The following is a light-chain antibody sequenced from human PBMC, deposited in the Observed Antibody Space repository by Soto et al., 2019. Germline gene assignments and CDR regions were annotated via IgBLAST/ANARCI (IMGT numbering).Light chain of an antibody. CDR1: SSNIGNNT. CDR2: RNN. CDR3: AAWDDSLSGVV. J-gene: IGLJ2*01. V-gene: IGLV1-44*01. Sequence: QSVLPKPPSASGTPGQRVTISCSGSSSNIGNNTVNWYQQLPGTAPKLLIYRNNQRPSGVPDRFSGSKSGTSASLAISGLQSEDEADYYCAAWDDSLSGVVFGGGTKLTVL.